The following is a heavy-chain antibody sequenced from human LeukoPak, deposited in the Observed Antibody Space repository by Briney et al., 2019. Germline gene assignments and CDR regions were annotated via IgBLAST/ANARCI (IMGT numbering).Heavy chain of an antibody. D-gene: IGHD3-3*01. Sequence: PGGSLRLSCVASGFTFSSYSMTWVRQAPGKGLEWVSAISGSGGSTYYADSVKGRFTISRDNSKNTLYLQMNSLRAEDTAVYYCAKRLSFYIFGVAPAAYWGQGTLVTVSS. CDR3: AKRLSFYIFGVAPAAY. CDR2: ISGSGGST. CDR1: GFTFSSYS. V-gene: IGHV3-23*01. J-gene: IGHJ4*02.